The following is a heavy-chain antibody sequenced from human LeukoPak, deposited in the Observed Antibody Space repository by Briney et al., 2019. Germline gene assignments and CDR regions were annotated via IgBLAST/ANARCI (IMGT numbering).Heavy chain of an antibody. Sequence: SQTLSLTCAISGDSVSSNSAAWNWIRQSPSRGLEWLGRTYYRSKWYNDYAVSVKSRITIKPDTSKNQFPLQLKSVTPEDTAVYYCAKSYSSGWDFDYWGQGTLVTVSS. CDR2: TYYRSKWYN. J-gene: IGHJ4*02. CDR1: GDSVSSNSAA. V-gene: IGHV6-1*01. D-gene: IGHD6-19*01. CDR3: AKSYSSGWDFDY.